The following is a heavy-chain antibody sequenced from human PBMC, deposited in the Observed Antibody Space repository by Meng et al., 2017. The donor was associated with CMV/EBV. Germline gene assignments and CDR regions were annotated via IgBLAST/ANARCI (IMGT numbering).Heavy chain of an antibody. J-gene: IGHJ5*02. V-gene: IGHV4-34*01. D-gene: IGHD3-3*01. CDR2: INHSGST. CDR3: ARGSRRLPRFNWFDP. Sequence: QLQLPQWGAGLLKPSETLSLTCAVYGGSFSGYYWSWIRQPPGKGLEWIGEINHSGSTNYNPSLKSRVTISVDTSKNQFSLKLSSVTAADTAVYYCARGSRRLPRFNWFDPWGQGTLVTVSS. CDR1: GGSFSGYY.